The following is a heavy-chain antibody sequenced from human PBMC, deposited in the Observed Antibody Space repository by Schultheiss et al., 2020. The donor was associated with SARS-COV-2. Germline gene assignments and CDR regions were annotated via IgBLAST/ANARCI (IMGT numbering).Heavy chain of an antibody. J-gene: IGHJ6*02. CDR2: IKTKTDGGTA. CDR1: GFTISNYA. Sequence: GESLKISCTASGFTISNYAMSWVRQAPGKGLEWVGRIKTKTDGGTADYAAPVKGRFTISRDDSKNTLYLQMNSLKTEDTAVYYCTTLYYYDSSGYYYSDYYYGMDVWGQGTTVTVSS. D-gene: IGHD3-22*01. CDR3: TTLYYYDSSGYYYSDYYYGMDV. V-gene: IGHV3-15*01.